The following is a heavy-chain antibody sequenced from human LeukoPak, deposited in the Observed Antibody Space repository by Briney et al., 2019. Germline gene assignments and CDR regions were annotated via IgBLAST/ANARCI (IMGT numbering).Heavy chain of an antibody. V-gene: IGHV1-46*01. D-gene: IGHD6-13*01. CDR1: GYTFTSYD. J-gene: IGHJ6*03. CDR2: INPSGGST. CDR3: ARSPYSSRALDFSYYYMDV. Sequence: ASVKVSCKASGYTFTSYDINWVRQAPGQGLEWMGIINPSGGSTSYAQKFQGRVTMTRDMSTSTVYMELSSLRSEDTAVYYCARSPYSSRALDFSYYYMDVWGKGTTVTVSS.